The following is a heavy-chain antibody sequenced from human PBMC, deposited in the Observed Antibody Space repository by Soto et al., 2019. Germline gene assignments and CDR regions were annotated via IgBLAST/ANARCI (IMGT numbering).Heavy chain of an antibody. CDR3: AHSPRTGTKAYFGY. V-gene: IGHV2-5*02. Sequence: QITLKESTPTLVKPTQTLTLTCTFSGFSLSTSGVGMGRIRQPPGKALEWLALIYWDDDRRYSPSLKSRLTITKDTSKNQVVLTMTNIDPVDTATYYCAHSPRTGTKAYFGYCGQGTLVTVSS. CDR2: IYWDDDR. J-gene: IGHJ4*02. CDR1: GFSLSTSGVG. D-gene: IGHD1-1*01.